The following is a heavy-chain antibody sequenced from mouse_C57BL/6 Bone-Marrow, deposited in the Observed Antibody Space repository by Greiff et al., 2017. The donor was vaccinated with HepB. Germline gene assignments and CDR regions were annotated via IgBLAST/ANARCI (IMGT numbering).Heavy chain of an antibody. CDR3: ASQDYYGSSPSWGFDV. V-gene: IGHV1-64*01. CDR2: IHPNSGST. D-gene: IGHD1-1*01. Sequence: QVQLQQSGAELVKPGASVKLSCKASGYTFTSYWMHWVKQRPGQGLEWIGMIHPNSGSTNYNEKFKSKATLTVDKSSSTAYMQLSSLTSEDSAVYYCASQDYYGSSPSWGFDVWGTGTTVTVSS. CDR1: GYTFTSYW. J-gene: IGHJ1*03.